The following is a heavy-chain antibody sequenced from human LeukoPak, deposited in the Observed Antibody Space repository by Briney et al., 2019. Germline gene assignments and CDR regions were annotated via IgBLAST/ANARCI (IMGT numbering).Heavy chain of an antibody. CDR2: ISGSGAST. V-gene: IGHV3-23*01. J-gene: IGHJ5*02. Sequence: GGSLRLSCAAPGFTFSSYAMSWVRQAPGKGLEWVSVISGSGASTYYADSVTGRFIISRDNSKNTLYLRMNSLRAEDTAVYYCAKHRGYSSDYFDPWGQGTLVTVSS. D-gene: IGHD5-18*01. CDR3: AKHRGYSSDYFDP. CDR1: GFTFSSYA.